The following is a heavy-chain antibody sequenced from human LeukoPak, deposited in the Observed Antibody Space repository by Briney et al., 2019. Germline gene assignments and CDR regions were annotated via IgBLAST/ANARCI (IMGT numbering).Heavy chain of an antibody. V-gene: IGHV3-64*01. CDR1: GFTFSSYA. J-gene: IGHJ6*02. Sequence: GGSLRLSCAASGFTFSSYAMHWVRQAPGKGLEYVSAISSNGGSTYYANSVKGRFTISRDNSKNTLYLQMGSLRAEDMAVYYCARDRLPQYSSGWDRYGMDVWGQGTTVTVSS. CDR3: ARDRLPQYSSGWDRYGMDV. D-gene: IGHD6-19*01. CDR2: ISSNGGST.